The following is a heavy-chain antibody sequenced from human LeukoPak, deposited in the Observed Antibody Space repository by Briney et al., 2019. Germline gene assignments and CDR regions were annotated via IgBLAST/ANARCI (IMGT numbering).Heavy chain of an antibody. D-gene: IGHD3-22*01. CDR2: INHSGST. CDR1: GGSFSGYY. J-gene: IGHJ4*02. Sequence: SETLSLTCAVYGGSFSGYYWSWIRQPPGKGLEWIGEINHSGSTNYNPSLKSRVTISVDTSKNQFSLKLSSVTAADTAVYYCAREEPYYDSSGYPWDWGQGTLVTVSS. V-gene: IGHV4-34*01. CDR3: AREEPYYDSSGYPWD.